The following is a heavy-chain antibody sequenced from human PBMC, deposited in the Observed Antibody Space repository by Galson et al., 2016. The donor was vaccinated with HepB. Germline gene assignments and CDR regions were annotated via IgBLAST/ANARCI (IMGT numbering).Heavy chain of an antibody. Sequence: SLRLSCAASGFTFSSYGMHWVRQAPGTGLEWVAVIWYDGSNKYYADSVKGRFTISRDNSKNTLYLQMNSLRAEDTAVYYCARESSIAAAGVLDYWGQGTLVTVSS. V-gene: IGHV3-33*01. CDR3: ARESSIAAAGVLDY. CDR2: IWYDGSNK. D-gene: IGHD6-13*01. CDR1: GFTFSSYG. J-gene: IGHJ4*02.